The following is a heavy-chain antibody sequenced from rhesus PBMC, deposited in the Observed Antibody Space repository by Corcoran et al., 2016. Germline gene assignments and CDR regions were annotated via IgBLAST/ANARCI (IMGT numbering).Heavy chain of an antibody. CDR3: ARGGGSWRGFDS. CDR2: ISSTGGAT. CDR1: GFRFGGSY. J-gene: IGHJ4*01. Sequence: EMHLVESGGGLTKPGGSLRLSCAASGFRFGGSYMYWVRQAPGKGLEWVSGISSTGGATDYVDDVKGRFTISRENAKNTLYLQMDSLRVEDTAVYYCARGGGSWRGFDSWGQGVLVTVSS. V-gene: IGHV3S18*01. D-gene: IGHD6-25*01.